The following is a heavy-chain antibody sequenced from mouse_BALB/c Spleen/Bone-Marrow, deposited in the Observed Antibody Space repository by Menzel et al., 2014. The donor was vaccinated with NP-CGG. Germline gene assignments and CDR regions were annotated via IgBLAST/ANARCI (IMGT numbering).Heavy chain of an antibody. J-gene: IGHJ3*01. V-gene: IGHV1S41*01. D-gene: IGHD2-10*02. CDR1: GYTFTSYW. CDR3: ARGYGNSAWFAY. Sequence: DLVKPGASVKLFCKASGYTFTSYWINWIKQRPGLGLEWIGRIAPGSGSTYYNEMFKGKATLTVDTSSSTAYIQLSSLSSEDSAVYFCARGYGNSAWFAYWGQGTLVTISA. CDR2: IAPGSGST.